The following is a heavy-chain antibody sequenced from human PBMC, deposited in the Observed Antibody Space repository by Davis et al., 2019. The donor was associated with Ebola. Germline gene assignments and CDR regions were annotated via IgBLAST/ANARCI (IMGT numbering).Heavy chain of an antibody. CDR3: ARDLNRRFDP. Sequence: SETLSLTCAVSGGSISSFNWWPWVRQSPGKGLEWIGQVWPGGSTDYNPSLKSRVTISIDKSKNHFSLNLTSVTATDTAVYYCARDLNRRFDPWGQGTLVTVSS. CDR1: GGSISSFNW. D-gene: IGHD1-14*01. V-gene: IGHV4-4*02. J-gene: IGHJ5*02. CDR2: VWPGGST.